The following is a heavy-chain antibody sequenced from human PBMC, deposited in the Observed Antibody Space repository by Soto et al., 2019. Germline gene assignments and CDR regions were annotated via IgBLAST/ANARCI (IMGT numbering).Heavy chain of an antibody. D-gene: IGHD6-19*01. V-gene: IGHV4-59*01. CDR2: ISYTGSA. Sequence: LSLTCSASGGSIRGSYCSWIRQPPEKGLEWIASISYTGSATHNPSLKSRVSVSVDTTENQCSLKLTSVTAADTATYYCATGGGWLQNSNLRGLYFDYWGQGALVTVSS. CDR1: GGSIRGSY. CDR3: ATGGGWLQNSNLRGLYFDY. J-gene: IGHJ4*02.